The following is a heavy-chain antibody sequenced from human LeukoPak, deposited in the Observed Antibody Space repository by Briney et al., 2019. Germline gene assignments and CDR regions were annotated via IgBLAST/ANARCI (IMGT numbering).Heavy chain of an antibody. V-gene: IGHV3-48*02. J-gene: IGHJ4*02. CDR1: GFIFDDYG. Sequence: PGGSLRLSCAVSGFIFDDYGMSWVRQAPGKGLEWVSYISSSSSAIYYADSVKGRFTISRDNAKNSLYLQMNSLRDEDTAVYYCARPSSGYFDYWGQGTLVTVSS. CDR3: ARPSSGYFDY. CDR2: ISSSSSAI. D-gene: IGHD6-25*01.